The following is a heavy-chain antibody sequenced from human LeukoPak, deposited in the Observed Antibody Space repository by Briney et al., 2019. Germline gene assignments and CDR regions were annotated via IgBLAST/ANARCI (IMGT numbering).Heavy chain of an antibody. D-gene: IGHD3-22*01. J-gene: IGHJ4*02. CDR1: GGSISSNSYY. V-gene: IGHV4-39*07. CDR2: IYYSGST. Sequence: SETLSLTCTVSGGSISSNSYYWGWIRQPPGKGLEWIGSIYYSGSTYYNPSLKSRVTISVDTSKNQFSLKLSSVTAADTAVYYCARAYYDSSGHIDYWGQGTLVTVSS. CDR3: ARAYYDSSGHIDY.